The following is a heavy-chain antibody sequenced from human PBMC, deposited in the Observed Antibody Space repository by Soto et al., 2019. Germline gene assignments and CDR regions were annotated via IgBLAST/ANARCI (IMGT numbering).Heavy chain of an antibody. CDR1: GGSFSGYY. Sequence: SETLSLTCAVYGGSFSGYYWSWIRQPPGKGLEWIGEINHSGSTNYNPSLKSRVTMTTDKSTDTAYMDLRSLSSDDTAIYYCARAGAAPYYYYGLDVWGQGTTVTVSS. CDR2: INHSGST. CDR3: ARAGAAPYYYYGLDV. J-gene: IGHJ6*02. D-gene: IGHD3-10*01. V-gene: IGHV4-34*10.